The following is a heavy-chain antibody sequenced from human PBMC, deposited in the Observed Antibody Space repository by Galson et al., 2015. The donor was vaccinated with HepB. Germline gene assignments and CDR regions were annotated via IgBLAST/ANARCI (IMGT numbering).Heavy chain of an antibody. J-gene: IGHJ4*02. CDR1: GGSISSGDW. Sequence: AVSGGSISSGDWWSWVRQPPGKGLEWIGEIYHSGTANYNPSLESRGTISLDKSENQISLKLTSVTAADTAVYYCARHVGVPGTRGFDYWGQGTLVTVSS. V-gene: IGHV4-4*02. CDR3: ARHVGVPGTRGFDY. CDR2: IYHSGTA. D-gene: IGHD2-2*01.